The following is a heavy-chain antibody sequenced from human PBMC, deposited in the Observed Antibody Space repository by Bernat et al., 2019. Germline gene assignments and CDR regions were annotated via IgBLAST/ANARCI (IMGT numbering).Heavy chain of an antibody. Sequence: EVQLLESGGGLVQPGGSLRLPCAASGFTFSSYWMHWVRQAPGKGLVWVSRINSDGSSTSYADSVTGRFTISRDNAKNMLYLQMNSLRAEDTAVYYCARGGMIVVVPYYYYYGMDVWGQGTTVTVSS. D-gene: IGHD3-22*01. CDR1: GFTFSSYW. V-gene: IGHV3-74*02. J-gene: IGHJ6*02. CDR3: ARGGMIVVVPYYYYYGMDV. CDR2: INSDGSST.